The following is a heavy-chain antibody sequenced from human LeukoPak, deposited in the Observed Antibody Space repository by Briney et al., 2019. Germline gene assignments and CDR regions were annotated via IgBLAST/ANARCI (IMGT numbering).Heavy chain of an antibody. V-gene: IGHV4-39*01. CDR2: IYYSGST. J-gene: IGHJ4*02. D-gene: IGHD3-22*01. CDR1: GGSLSSSSYY. CDR3: ARLYDSSGYSSRVY. Sequence: PSETLSLTCTVSGGSLSSSSYYWGWIRQPPGRGLEWIGSIYYSGSTYYNPSLKSRVTISVDTSKNQFSLKLSSVTAADTAVYYCARLYDSSGYSSRVYWGQGTLVTVSS.